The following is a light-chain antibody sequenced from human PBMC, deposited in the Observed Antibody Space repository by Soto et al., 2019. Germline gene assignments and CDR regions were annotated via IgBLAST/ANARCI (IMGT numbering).Light chain of an antibody. V-gene: IGKV1-6*01. J-gene: IGKJ2*01. CDR2: GTS. CDR1: QDIRND. CDR3: LQDYIYPYT. Sequence: AIQMTQSPSSLSVSVGDRVTITCRASQDIRNDLGWYQQKPGKAPKVLIYGTSNLQSGVPSRFSGSGSGTDFTLTISSLQPEDFAIYYCLQDYIYPYTSGQGTKLEIK.